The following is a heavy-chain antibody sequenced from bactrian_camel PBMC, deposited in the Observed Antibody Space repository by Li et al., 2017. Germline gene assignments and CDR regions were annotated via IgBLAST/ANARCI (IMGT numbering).Heavy chain of an antibody. D-gene: IGHD6*01. CDR3: AADLRPPYVRPRNIGN. J-gene: IGHJ6*01. Sequence: VQLVESGGSSVQAGGSLRLSCAASGYTYSSSCMGWFRLAPGKEREGVAAIDGDGRTSYADSVKGRFTISKDNAKNTLYLQMNSLKPEDTAMYYCAADLRPPYVRPRNIGNWGQGTQVTVS. V-gene: IGHV3S26*01. CDR1: GYTYSSSC. CDR2: IDGDGRT.